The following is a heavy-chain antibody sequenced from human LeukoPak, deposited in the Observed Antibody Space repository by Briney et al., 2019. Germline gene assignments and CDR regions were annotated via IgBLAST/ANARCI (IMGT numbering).Heavy chain of an antibody. CDR3: ARASGDYYDSGADAFDI. V-gene: IGHV4-30-2*01. Sequence: LSLTXXXSGGSXXSGGYSWSWIRQPPGKGLEWIVYIYHSGSTYYNPSLKSRVTISVDRSKNQFSLKLSSVTAADTAVYYCARASGDYYDSGADAFDIWGQGTMVTVSS. CDR1: GGSXXSGGYS. CDR2: IYHSGST. J-gene: IGHJ3*02. D-gene: IGHD3-22*01.